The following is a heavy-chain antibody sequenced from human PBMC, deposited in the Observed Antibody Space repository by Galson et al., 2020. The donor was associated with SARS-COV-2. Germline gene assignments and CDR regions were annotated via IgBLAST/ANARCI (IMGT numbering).Heavy chain of an antibody. CDR3: ARAVITFGGVIARLAFDI. CDR2: IIPIFGTA. CDR1: GGTFSSYA. V-gene: IGHV1-69*06. J-gene: IGHJ3*02. Sequence: SVKVSCKASGGTFSSYAISWVRQAPGQGLEWMGRIIPIFGTANYAQKFQGRVTITADKSTSTAYMELSSLRSEDTAVYYCARAVITFGGVIARLAFDIWGQGTMVTVSS. D-gene: IGHD3-16*02.